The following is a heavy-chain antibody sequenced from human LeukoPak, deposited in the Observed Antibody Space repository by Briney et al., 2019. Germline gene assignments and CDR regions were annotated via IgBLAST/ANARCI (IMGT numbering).Heavy chain of an antibody. Sequence: GGSLRLSCVASGSTFSSNWMQWVRQALGKGLVWVSRLNGDGCGTTSTDSVQDRFTISRDNAKTTLYLQMNDLRAEDTAVYYCAPVPHIAAFVPHWGQGTLVTVSS. D-gene: IGHD6-6*01. CDR3: APVPHIAAFVPH. CDR2: LNGDGCGT. V-gene: IGHV3-74*01. J-gene: IGHJ1*01. CDR1: GSTFSSNW.